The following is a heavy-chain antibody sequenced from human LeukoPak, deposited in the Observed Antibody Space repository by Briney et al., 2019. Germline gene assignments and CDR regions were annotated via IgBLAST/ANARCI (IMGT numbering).Heavy chain of an antibody. Sequence: ASVKVSCKASGYTFTSYGISWVRQAPGQGLEWMGWISAYNGNTNYAQKLQGRVTMTTDTSTSTAYIELRSLRSDDTAVYYCARASYYHDSSGYSPPGYWGQGTLVTVSS. CDR1: GYTFTSYG. V-gene: IGHV1-18*01. D-gene: IGHD3-22*01. CDR3: ARASYYHDSSGYSPPGY. CDR2: ISAYNGNT. J-gene: IGHJ4*02.